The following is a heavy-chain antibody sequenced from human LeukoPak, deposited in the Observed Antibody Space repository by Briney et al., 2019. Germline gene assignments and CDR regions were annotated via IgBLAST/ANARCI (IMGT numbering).Heavy chain of an antibody. CDR3: AKVAYYYDTRGAFDI. J-gene: IGHJ3*02. CDR2: ISYDGSNK. V-gene: IGHV3-30-3*01. Sequence: GGSLRLSCAASGFTFSSYAMHWVRQAPGKGLEWVAVISYDGSNKYYADSVKGRFTISRDNSKNTLYLQMNSLRAEDTAVYYCAKVAYYYDTRGAFDIWGQGTMVTVSS. CDR1: GFTFSSYA. D-gene: IGHD3-22*01.